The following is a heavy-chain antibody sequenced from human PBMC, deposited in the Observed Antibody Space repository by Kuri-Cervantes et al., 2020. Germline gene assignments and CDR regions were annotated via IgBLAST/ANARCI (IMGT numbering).Heavy chain of an antibody. V-gene: IGHV3-11*04. CDR1: GFTFSDYY. CDR3: ARDHYDSSGADY. J-gene: IGHJ4*02. Sequence: GGSLRLSCAASGFTFSDYYMSWIRQAPGKGLEWVSYISSSGSTIYYADSVKGRFTISRDNAKSSLYLQMNSLRVEDTAVYYCARDHYDSSGADYWGQGTLVTVSS. D-gene: IGHD3-22*01. CDR2: ISSSGSTI.